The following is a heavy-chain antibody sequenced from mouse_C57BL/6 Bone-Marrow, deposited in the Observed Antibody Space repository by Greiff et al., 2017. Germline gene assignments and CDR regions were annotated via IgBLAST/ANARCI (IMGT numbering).Heavy chain of an antibody. CDR3: ARGRLRRIDY. Sequence: QVQLQQSGAELVRPGASVKLSCKASGYTFTDYYINWVKQRPGQGLEWIARIYPGSGDTYYNEKFKGKATLTAEKSSSTAYMQLSSRTAEDSAVYFWARGRLRRIDYWGKGTSVTVSS. V-gene: IGHV1-76*01. J-gene: IGHJ4*01. CDR1: GYTFTDYY. D-gene: IGHD2-4*01. CDR2: IYPGSGDT.